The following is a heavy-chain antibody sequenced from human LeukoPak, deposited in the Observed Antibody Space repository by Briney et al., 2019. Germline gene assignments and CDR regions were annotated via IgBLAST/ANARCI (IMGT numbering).Heavy chain of an antibody. J-gene: IGHJ4*02. CDR2: INHSGST. D-gene: IGHD6-6*01. CDR3: ARSSGIAGRDFDY. CDR1: GGSFSGYY. Sequence: SKTLSLTCAVYGGSFSGYYWSWIRQPPGKGLEWIGEINHSGSTNYNPSLKSRVTISVDTSKNQFSLKLSSVTAADTAVYYCARSSGIAGRDFDYWGQGTLVTVSS. V-gene: IGHV4-34*01.